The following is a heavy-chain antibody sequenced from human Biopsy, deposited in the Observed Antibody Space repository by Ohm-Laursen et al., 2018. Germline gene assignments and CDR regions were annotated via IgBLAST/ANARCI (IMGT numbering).Heavy chain of an antibody. CDR2: IKSVGSWT. D-gene: IGHD2-15*01. J-gene: IGHJ6*02. V-gene: IGHV3-74*01. Sequence: GSLRLSCAASGFTFNAYWMYWVRQVPGKGLVWVSHIKSVGSWTNYADSVKGRFTISRDNAKNTLYLQMNSLRAEDTAVYYCVSFLKDLNMAVWGQGTTVIVSS. CDR3: VSFLKDLNMAV. CDR1: GFTFNAYW.